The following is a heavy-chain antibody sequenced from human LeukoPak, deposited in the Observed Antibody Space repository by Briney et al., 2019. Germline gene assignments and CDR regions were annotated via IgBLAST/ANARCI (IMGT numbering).Heavy chain of an antibody. CDR1: GFTFSSYA. J-gene: IGHJ4*02. V-gene: IGHV3-23*01. CDR2: ISGSGGST. CDR3: GKAILSWLVPTYYFDY. D-gene: IGHD6-19*01. Sequence: PGGSLRLSCAASGFTFSSYAMSWVRQAPGKGLEWVSAISGSGGSTYYADSVKGRFTISRDNSKNTLYLQMNSLRAEDTAVYYCGKAILSWLVPTYYFDYWGQGTLVTVSS.